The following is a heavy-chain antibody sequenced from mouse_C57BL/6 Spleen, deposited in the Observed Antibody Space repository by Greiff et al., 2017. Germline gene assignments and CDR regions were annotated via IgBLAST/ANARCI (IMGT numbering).Heavy chain of an antibody. CDR3: ARRLLYAMDY. CDR2: IDPSDSYT. Sequence: QVQLQQPGAELVRPGTSVKLSCKASGYTFTSYWMHWVKQRPGQGLEWIGVIDPSDSYTNYNQKFKGKATLTVDTSSITAYMQLSSLTSEDSAVYYCARRLLYAMDYWGQGTSVTVSS. D-gene: IGHD1-2*01. V-gene: IGHV1-59*01. J-gene: IGHJ4*01. CDR1: GYTFTSYW.